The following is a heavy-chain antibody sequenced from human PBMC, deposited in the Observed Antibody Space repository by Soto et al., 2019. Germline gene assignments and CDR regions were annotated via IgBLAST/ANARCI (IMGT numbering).Heavy chain of an antibody. Sequence: GGSLRLSCAASGFTFSSYGMHWVRQAPGKGLEWVAVIWYDGSNKYYADSVKGRFTISRDNSKNTLYLQMNSLRAEDTAVYYCAIYPLELDFSYGEAYYYGMDVWGQGTTVTVSS. CDR3: AIYPLELDFSYGEAYYYGMDV. CDR2: IWYDGSNK. J-gene: IGHJ6*02. V-gene: IGHV3-33*01. CDR1: GFTFSSYG. D-gene: IGHD4-17*01.